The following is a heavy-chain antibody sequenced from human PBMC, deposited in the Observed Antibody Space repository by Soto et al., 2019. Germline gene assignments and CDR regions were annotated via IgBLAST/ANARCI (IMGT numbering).Heavy chain of an antibody. D-gene: IGHD6-6*01. J-gene: IGHJ3*02. V-gene: IGHV1-2*02. Sequence: GASVKVSCKASGYTFTGSYMHWVRQAPGQGLEWMGWINPNSGGTNYAQKFQGRVTMTRDTSISTAYMELSRLRSDDTAVYYCARDPPRSSSYAFDIWGQGTMVTVSS. CDR1: GYTFTGSY. CDR3: ARDPPRSSSYAFDI. CDR2: INPNSGGT.